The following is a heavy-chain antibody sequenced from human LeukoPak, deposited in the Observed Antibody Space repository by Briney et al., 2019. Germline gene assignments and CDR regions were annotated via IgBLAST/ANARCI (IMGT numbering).Heavy chain of an antibody. CDR2: INPNSGGT. D-gene: IGHD2-15*01. V-gene: IGHV1-2*02. CDR3: ARGPIVVVVAATPDDY. J-gene: IGHJ4*02. CDR1: GYTFTGYY. Sequence: ASVKVSCKASGYTFTGYYMHWVRQAPGQGLEWMGWINPNSGGTNYAQKFQGRVTMTRDTSISTAYMELSRLRSDDTAVYYCARGPIVVVVAATPDDYWGQGTLVTVSS.